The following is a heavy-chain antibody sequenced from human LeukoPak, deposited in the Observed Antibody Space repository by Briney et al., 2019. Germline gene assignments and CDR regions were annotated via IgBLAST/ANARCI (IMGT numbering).Heavy chain of an antibody. V-gene: IGHV3-7*01. Sequence: GGSLRLSCAASGFTFSSYWMSWVRQAPGKGLEWVANIKKDGSEKYYVDSVKGRFTISRDNAKNSLNLQVSSLRAEDTAVYYCARVGTVRYCSSTSCYRYYMDVWGKGTTVTVPS. D-gene: IGHD2-2*01. CDR3: ARVGTVRYCSSTSCYRYYMDV. CDR2: IKKDGSEK. CDR1: GFTFSSYW. J-gene: IGHJ6*03.